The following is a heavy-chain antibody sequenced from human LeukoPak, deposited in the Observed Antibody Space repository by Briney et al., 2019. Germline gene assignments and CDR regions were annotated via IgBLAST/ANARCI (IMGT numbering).Heavy chain of an antibody. CDR1: GPTLSSYA. J-gene: IGHJ6*02. CDR3: ANTYSSGWYYYYYGMDV. Sequence: GGSLRLACAAPGPTLSSYAMSCVRQAPGKGLEWVSPISGSGGSTYYAGRVQGRFTISRDNSKNTLYLQMNSLRAEDTAVYYCANTYSSGWYYYYYGMDVWGQGTTVTVSS. CDR2: ISGSGGST. V-gene: IGHV3-23*01. D-gene: IGHD6-19*01.